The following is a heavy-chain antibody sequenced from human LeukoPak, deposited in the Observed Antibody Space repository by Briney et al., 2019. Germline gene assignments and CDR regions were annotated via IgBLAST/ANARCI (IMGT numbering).Heavy chain of an antibody. CDR3: ARDESFYDSSGYYYV. Sequence: GGPLRLSCAASGFTFSSYGMHWVRQAPGKGLEWVAVISYDGSNKYYADSVKGRFTISRDNSKNTLYLQMNSLRAEDTAVYYCARDESFYDSSGYYYVWGQGTLVTVSS. D-gene: IGHD3-22*01. CDR1: GFTFSSYG. J-gene: IGHJ4*02. V-gene: IGHV3-30*03. CDR2: ISYDGSNK.